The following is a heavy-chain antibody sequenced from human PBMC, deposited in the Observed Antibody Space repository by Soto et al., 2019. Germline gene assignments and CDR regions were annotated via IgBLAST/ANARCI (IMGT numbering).Heavy chain of an antibody. Sequence: QVQLVQSGAEVKKPGASVKVSCKASGYTFTGYYMHWVRQAPGQGLEWMGWINPTSGGTNCAQKFQGWVTMTRDTSISTAYMELSRLRSDDTAVYYCARDNGTMIETALFDYWGQGTLVTVSS. J-gene: IGHJ4*02. V-gene: IGHV1-2*04. CDR1: GYTFTGYY. CDR3: ARDNGTMIETALFDY. CDR2: INPTSGGT. D-gene: IGHD3-22*01.